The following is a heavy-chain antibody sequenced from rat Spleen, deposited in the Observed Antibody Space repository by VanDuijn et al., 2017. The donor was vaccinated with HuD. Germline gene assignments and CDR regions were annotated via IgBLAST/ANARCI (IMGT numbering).Heavy chain of an antibody. CDR2: IWSGGNT. D-gene: IGHD1-11*01. CDR3: ARDDYGGYRGLDY. V-gene: IGHV2S13*01. Sequence: QVQLKESGPGLVQPSQTLSLTCTVSGFSLSSYNVHWVRQPSGKGLEWMGVIWSGGNTDYNSALKPRLSISRDTSKSQVFLEMNSLQTEDTATYYCARDDYGGYRGLDYWGQGVMVTVSS. CDR1: GFSLSSYN. J-gene: IGHJ2*01.